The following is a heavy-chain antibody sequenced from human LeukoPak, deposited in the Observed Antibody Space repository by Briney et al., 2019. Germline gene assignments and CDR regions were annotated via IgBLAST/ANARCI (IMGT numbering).Heavy chain of an antibody. Sequence: GRSLRLSCAASGFTFSSYGMHWVRQAPGKGLEWVAVISYDGSNKYYADSVKGRFTISRDNSKNTLYLQMNSLRAEDTAVYYCKSGASVVPAAMYFDYWGQGTLVTVSS. CDR1: GFTFSSYG. CDR3: KSGASVVPAAMYFDY. D-gene: IGHD2-2*01. J-gene: IGHJ4*02. CDR2: ISYDGSNK. V-gene: IGHV3-30*03.